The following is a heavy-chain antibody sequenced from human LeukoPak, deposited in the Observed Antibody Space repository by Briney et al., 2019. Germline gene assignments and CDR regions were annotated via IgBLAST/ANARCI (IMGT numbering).Heavy chain of an antibody. CDR1: GFTFSSYA. J-gene: IGHJ4*02. D-gene: IGHD3-22*01. CDR2: ISYDGSNK. V-gene: IGHV3-30-3*01. CDR3: ARDGDYYDSSGFCPFDY. Sequence: GGSLRLSCAASGFTFSSYAMHWVRQAPVKGLEWVAVISYDGSNKYYADSVKGRFTISRDNSKNTLYLQVNSLGAEDTAVYYCARDGDYYDSSGFCPFDYWGQGTLVTVSS.